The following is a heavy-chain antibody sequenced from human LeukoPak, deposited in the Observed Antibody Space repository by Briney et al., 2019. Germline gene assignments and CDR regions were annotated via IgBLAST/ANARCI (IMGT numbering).Heavy chain of an antibody. V-gene: IGHV4-59*08. CDR3: ARLGDTAMVDFDY. J-gene: IGHJ4*02. Sequence: SETLSLTCTVSGGSISSYYWSWIRHPPGKGLEWIGYIYYSGSTNYNPSLKSRVTISVDTSKNQFSLKLSSVTAADTAVYYCARLGDTAMVDFDYWGQGTLVTVSS. CDR2: IYYSGST. D-gene: IGHD5-18*01. CDR1: GGSISSYY.